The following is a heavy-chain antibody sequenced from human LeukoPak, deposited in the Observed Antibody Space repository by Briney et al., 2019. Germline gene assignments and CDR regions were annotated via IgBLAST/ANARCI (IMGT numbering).Heavy chain of an antibody. Sequence: SETLSLTCTGFGGYISSFYWSWIRQPAGKGLELDGRIYTSGSTNYNPSLKSRVTTSVDTSKNQFSLKLSSVTAADTAVYYCASEGGSGDTYYFDYWGQGTLVTVSS. J-gene: IGHJ4*02. V-gene: IGHV4-4*07. CDR3: ASEGGSGDTYYFDY. CDR2: IYTSGST. CDR1: GGYISSFY. D-gene: IGHD2-15*01.